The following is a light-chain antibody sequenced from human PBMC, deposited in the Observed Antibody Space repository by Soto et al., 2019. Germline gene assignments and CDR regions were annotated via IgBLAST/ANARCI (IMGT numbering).Light chain of an antibody. CDR2: EVT. CDR3: SSYTDSNPSYV. CDR1: SSDVGGYNY. V-gene: IGLV2-8*01. Sequence: ALTQPPSASGSPGQSVTISCTGTSSDVGGYNYVSWYQQHPGKAPKLMIYEVTIRPSGVPDRFSGSKSGNTASLTVSGLQAEDEADYYCSSYTDSNPSYVFGTGTKLTVL. J-gene: IGLJ1*01.